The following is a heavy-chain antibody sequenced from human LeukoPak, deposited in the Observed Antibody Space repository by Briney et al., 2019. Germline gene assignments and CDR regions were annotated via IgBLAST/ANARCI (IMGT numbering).Heavy chain of an antibody. CDR1: GFTVSSNY. Sequence: GGSLRLSCAASGFTVSSNYMSCVRQAPGKGLEWVSVIHSGGTIYYADSVKGRFTISRDNSKDTLYLQMNSLRADDTAVYYCARDIIGGWPFDYWGQGTLVTVSS. D-gene: IGHD6-19*01. CDR3: ARDIIGGWPFDY. V-gene: IGHV3-66*01. CDR2: IHSGGTI. J-gene: IGHJ4*02.